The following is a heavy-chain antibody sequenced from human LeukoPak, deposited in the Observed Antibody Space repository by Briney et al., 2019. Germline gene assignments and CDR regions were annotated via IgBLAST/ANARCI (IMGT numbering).Heavy chain of an antibody. D-gene: IGHD2-21*02. V-gene: IGHV4-61*02. J-gene: IGHJ5*02. CDR3: ARDRSELKLWWRQVHWFDP. CDR1: GGSISSGSYY. Sequence: SETLSLTCTVSGGSISSGSYYWSWIRQPAGKGLEWIGRIYTSGSTNYNPSLKSRVTISVDTSKNQFSLKLSSVTAADTAVYYYARDRSELKLWWRQVHWFDPWGQGTLVTVSS. CDR2: IYTSGST.